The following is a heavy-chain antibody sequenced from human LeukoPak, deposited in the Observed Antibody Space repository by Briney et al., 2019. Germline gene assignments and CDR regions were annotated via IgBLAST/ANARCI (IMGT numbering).Heavy chain of an antibody. CDR1: GYTFTSYA. D-gene: IGHD3-10*01. V-gene: IGHV7-4-1*02. CDR3: ARGRGASSGSGSHGTTSSYYMDV. CDR2: INTNTGNP. Sequence: GASVKVSCKASGYTFTSYAMNWVRQAPGRGLEWMGWINTNTGNPTYAQGFTGRFVFSLDTSVSTAYLQISSLKAEDTAVYFCARGRGASSGSGSHGTTSSYYMDVWGKGTTVTVSS. J-gene: IGHJ6*03.